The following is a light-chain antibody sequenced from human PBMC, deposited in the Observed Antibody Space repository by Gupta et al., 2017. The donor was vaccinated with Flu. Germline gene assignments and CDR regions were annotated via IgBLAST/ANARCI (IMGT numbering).Light chain of an antibody. J-gene: IGKJ1*01. CDR3: QKLKSFPWT. V-gene: IGKV1-9*01. Sequence: DIQLTQSPPFLSASVGDRVTINCRASQDVGTVLAWYQQKPGKAPKLLILAAYTLQDDVPSRFSGSGSGKEFTLTISSLQAEDFATYYCQKLKSFPWTFGRGTRVDIK. CDR2: AAY. CDR1: QDVGTV.